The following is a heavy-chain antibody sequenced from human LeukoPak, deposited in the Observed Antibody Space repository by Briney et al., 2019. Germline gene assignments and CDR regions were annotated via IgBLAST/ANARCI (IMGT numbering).Heavy chain of an antibody. V-gene: IGHV1-69*08. CDR1: GGAFTISP. J-gene: IGHJ5*02. D-gene: IGHD2-8*02. CDR3: VGDSDSTPHYWGSWFDP. Sequence: ASVKVSCKASGGAFTISPISWVRQARGQGLEWMGRIIPTLHTANYAQKFLGRVTVTADKSTSTFYMELSSLRSDDTAMYYCVGDSDSTPHYWGSWFDPWGQGTLVTVSS. CDR2: IIPTLHTA.